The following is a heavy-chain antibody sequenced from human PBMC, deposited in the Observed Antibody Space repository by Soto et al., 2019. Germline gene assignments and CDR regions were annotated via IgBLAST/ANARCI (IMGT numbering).Heavy chain of an antibody. Sequence: RGSLRLSCSTSGLTFSNYARSWVRQATGGGLEWVSSMSGSSSTTYYADSVRGRFTISRDRSKNTLYLQMSSLRAEDTALYYCAKNQERELPRVIDFWGQGTLVTVSS. J-gene: IGHJ4*02. CDR3: AKNQERELPRVIDF. D-gene: IGHD1-7*01. CDR1: GLTFSNYA. CDR2: MSGSSSTT. V-gene: IGHV3-23*01.